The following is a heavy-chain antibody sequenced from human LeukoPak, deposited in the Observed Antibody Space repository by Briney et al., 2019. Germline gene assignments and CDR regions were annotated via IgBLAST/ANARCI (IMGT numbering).Heavy chain of an antibody. CDR3: ARDGALYDFWSGYYDYYYGMDV. Sequence: PGGSLRLSCAASGFTFSSYAMSWVRQAPGKGLEWVSGISGSVGSTYYADSVKGRFTISRDNSKNTLYLQMNSLRAEDTAVYYCARDGALYDFWSGYYDYYYGMDVWGQGTTVTVSS. J-gene: IGHJ6*02. CDR2: ISGSVGST. CDR1: GFTFSSYA. V-gene: IGHV3-23*01. D-gene: IGHD3-3*01.